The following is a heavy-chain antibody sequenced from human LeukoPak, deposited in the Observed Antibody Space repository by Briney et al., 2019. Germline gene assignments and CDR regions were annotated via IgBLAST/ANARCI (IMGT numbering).Heavy chain of an antibody. J-gene: IGHJ4*02. D-gene: IGHD2-2*01. V-gene: IGHV1-18*01. CDR2: ISAYNGNT. Sequence: ASVKVSCKASGYAFSTYGITWVRQAPGQGLEWMGWISAYNGNTTYAQNLQGRVTMTTDSSTSTAYMELRTLRSDDTAVYYCARDQQYCSTPNCGMYFDSWGQGTLVTVSS. CDR3: ARDQQYCSTPNCGMYFDS. CDR1: GYAFSTYG.